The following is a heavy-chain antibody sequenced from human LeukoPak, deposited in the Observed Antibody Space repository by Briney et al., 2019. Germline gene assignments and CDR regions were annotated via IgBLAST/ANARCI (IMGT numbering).Heavy chain of an antibody. D-gene: IGHD3-16*02. CDR1: GYTFTSYD. J-gene: IGHJ6*02. V-gene: IGHV1-8*01. CDR2: MNPNSGNT. CDR3: ARFPDMITFGGVIAADYYYGMDV. Sequence: ASVKVSCKASGYTFTSYDINWVRQATGQGLEWMGWMNPNSGNTGYAQKFQGRVTMTRNTSISTAYMELSSLRSEDTAVYYCARFPDMITFGGVIAADYYYGMDVWGQGTTVTVSS.